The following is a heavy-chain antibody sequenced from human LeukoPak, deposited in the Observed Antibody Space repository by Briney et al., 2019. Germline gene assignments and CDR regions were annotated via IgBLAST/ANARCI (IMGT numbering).Heavy chain of an antibody. J-gene: IGHJ4*02. CDR1: GGSMSPYH. CDR2: IYYSGST. V-gene: IGHV4-59*08. D-gene: IGHD6-19*01. CDR3: ARTVSGRFDY. Sequence: PSETLSLTCTVSGGSMSPYHWGWIRQPPGKGLEWTGYIYYSGSTNYNPSLKSRVTISVDTSKNQFSLKLSSVTAPDTAIYYCARTVSGRFDYWGQGTLVTVSS.